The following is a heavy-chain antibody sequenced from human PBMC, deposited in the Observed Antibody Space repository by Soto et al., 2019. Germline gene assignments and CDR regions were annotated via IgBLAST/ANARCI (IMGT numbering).Heavy chain of an antibody. D-gene: IGHD2-21*02. CDR2: FTASGNT. J-gene: IGHJ4*02. Sequence: EVQLLESGGGVVQPGGSLRLSCSVSGFTLSSNSMSWVRQAPGKGLEWVSTFTASGNTYYADSVKGRFTISRDTSRNTVVLQMNSLTAEDTAIYYCARVTAYWGQGTLVTVSS. CDR1: GFTLSSNS. CDR3: ARVTAY. V-gene: IGHV3-23*01.